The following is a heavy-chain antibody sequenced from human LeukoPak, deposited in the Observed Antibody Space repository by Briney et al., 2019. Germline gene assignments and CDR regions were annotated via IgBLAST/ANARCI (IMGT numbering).Heavy chain of an antibody. CDR3: AKGTYSSGWAGKSHYFYYMDV. J-gene: IGHJ6*03. CDR1: GFTVSRNY. V-gene: IGHV3-43D*03. D-gene: IGHD6-19*01. Sequence: GGSLRLSCAASGFTVSRNYMSWVRQAPGKGLEWVSLITWDGSSTYYADSVKGRFTISRDNSKNSLYLQMNSLRAEDTALYYCAKGTYSSGWAGKSHYFYYMDVWGKGTTVTVSS. CDR2: ITWDGSST.